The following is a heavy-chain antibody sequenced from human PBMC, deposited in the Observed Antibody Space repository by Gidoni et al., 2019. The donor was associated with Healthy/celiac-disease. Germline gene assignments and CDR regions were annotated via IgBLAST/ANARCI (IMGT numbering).Heavy chain of an antibody. Sequence: IGRIYTSGSTNYNPSLKSRVTMSVDTSKNQFSLKLSSVTAADTAVYYCARDNDSSGYIDYWGQGTLVTVSS. J-gene: IGHJ4*02. V-gene: IGHV4-4*07. CDR3: ARDNDSSGYIDY. CDR2: IYTSGST. D-gene: IGHD3-22*01.